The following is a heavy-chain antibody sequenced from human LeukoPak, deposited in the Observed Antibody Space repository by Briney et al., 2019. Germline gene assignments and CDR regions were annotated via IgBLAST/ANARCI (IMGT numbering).Heavy chain of an antibody. CDR3: ARGGGNYFDSAIDY. Sequence: ASVKVSCKASGYTFTSYAMHWVRQAPGQRLEWMGWINAGNGNTKYSQKFQGRVTITADESTSTAYIELSSLRSEDTAVYYCARGGGNYFDSAIDYWGQGTLVTVSS. J-gene: IGHJ4*02. CDR2: INAGNGNT. D-gene: IGHD1-26*01. CDR1: GYTFTSYA. V-gene: IGHV1-3*01.